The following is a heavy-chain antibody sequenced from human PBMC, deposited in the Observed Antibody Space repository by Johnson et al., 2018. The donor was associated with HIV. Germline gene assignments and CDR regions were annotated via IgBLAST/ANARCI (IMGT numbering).Heavy chain of an antibody. D-gene: IGHD4-23*01. CDR1: GFSFSDYY. J-gene: IGHJ3*02. V-gene: IGHV3-30*18. CDR2: ISYDGSHK. CDR3: AKESETYGGNIGFQHAFDI. Sequence: QVPLVESGGGLVKPGGSLRLSCEASGFSFSDYYMSWIRQAPGKGLEWVALISYDGSHKFSADSVKGRFTISRDHSKNTLYLQMNSLRADDTAVYYCAKESETYGGNIGFQHAFDIWGQGTMVTVSS.